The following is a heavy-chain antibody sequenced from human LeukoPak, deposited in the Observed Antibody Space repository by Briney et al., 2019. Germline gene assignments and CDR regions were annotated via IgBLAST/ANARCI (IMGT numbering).Heavy chain of an antibody. CDR1: GFTFSRYA. D-gene: IGHD2-8*01. CDR2: ISYDGSDK. CDR3: AKGGKDCTNGVCYNYYYYYMDV. V-gene: IGHV3-30*04. J-gene: IGHJ6*03. Sequence: GRSLRLSCAASGFTFSRYAMHWVRQAPGKGLEWVAVISYDGSDKYYADSVKGRFTISRDNSKNTLYLQMNSLGAEDTAVYYCAKGGKDCTNGVCYNYYYYYMDVWGKGTTVTVSS.